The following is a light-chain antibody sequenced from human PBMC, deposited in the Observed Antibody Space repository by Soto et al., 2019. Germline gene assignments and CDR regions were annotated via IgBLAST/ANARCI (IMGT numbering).Light chain of an antibody. Sequence: EIKMTHTRSTLSVSGRECVSLSCRASQSIGSWLAWYQQKPGKAPKLLIYDASSLQCGVPSRFSGSGSGTEFSLAITSLQPEDFATYYCLHYYNYPQTFREGTKVDIK. CDR2: DAS. J-gene: IGKJ1*01. CDR1: QSIGSW. CDR3: LHYYNYPQT. V-gene: IGKV1-5*01.